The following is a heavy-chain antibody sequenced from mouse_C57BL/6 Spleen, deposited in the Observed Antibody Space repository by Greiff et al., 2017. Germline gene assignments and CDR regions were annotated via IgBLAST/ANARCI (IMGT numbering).Heavy chain of an antibody. Sequence: VHVKQSGPELVKPGASVKISCKASGYSFTGYYMNWVKQSPEKSLEWIGEINPSTGGTTYNQKFKAKATLTVDKSSSTAYMQLKSLTSEDSAVYYCARWHYGSADYWGQGTTLTVSS. D-gene: IGHD1-1*01. CDR2: INPSTGGT. V-gene: IGHV1-42*01. J-gene: IGHJ2*01. CDR1: GYSFTGYY. CDR3: ARWHYGSADY.